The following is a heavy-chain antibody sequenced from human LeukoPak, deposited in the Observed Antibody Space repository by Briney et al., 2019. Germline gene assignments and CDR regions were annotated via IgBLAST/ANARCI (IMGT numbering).Heavy chain of an antibody. CDR1: GGSISSYY. CDR2: IYYSGST. D-gene: IGHD2-2*01. CDR3: AREVSCSSTSCDYYYYYMDV. Sequence: SETLSLTCTVSGGSISSYYWSWIRQPPGKGLEWIGYIYYSGSTNYNPSFKSRVTISVDTSKNQFSLKLSSVTAADSAVYYCAREVSCSSTSCDYYYYYMDVWGKGTTVTVSS. J-gene: IGHJ6*03. V-gene: IGHV4-59*01.